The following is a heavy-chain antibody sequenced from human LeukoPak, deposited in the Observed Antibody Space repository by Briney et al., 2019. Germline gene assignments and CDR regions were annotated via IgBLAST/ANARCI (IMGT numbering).Heavy chain of an antibody. CDR1: GGSFFGYY. D-gene: IGHD6-19*01. CDR2: INHGGST. J-gene: IGHJ4*02. V-gene: IGHV4-34*01. Sequence: SETLSLICAGYGGSFFGYYWSWIRQPPGKGLEWIGEINHGGSTNYNPSLKSRVTISVDTSKNQFSLKLSSVTAADTAVYYCARGSLNIVVAGTYDYWGQGSLVTVSS. CDR3: ARGSLNIVVAGTYDY.